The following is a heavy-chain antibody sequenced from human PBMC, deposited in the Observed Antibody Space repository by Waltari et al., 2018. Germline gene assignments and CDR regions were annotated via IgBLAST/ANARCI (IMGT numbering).Heavy chain of an antibody. V-gene: IGHV3-7*04. D-gene: IGHD2-21*01. CDR3: ARGPY. J-gene: IGHJ6*02. CDR1: GFRFSSSW. Sequence: EVRLVESGGGLVQPGGSLRLSCAASGFRFSSSWMSWVRQAPGKGLEWVASIKEDGSERYYVDSAKGRSTISRDNAKTSLFLQMNSLRVEDTAVYYCARGPYWGQGTTVTVSS. CDR2: IKEDGSER.